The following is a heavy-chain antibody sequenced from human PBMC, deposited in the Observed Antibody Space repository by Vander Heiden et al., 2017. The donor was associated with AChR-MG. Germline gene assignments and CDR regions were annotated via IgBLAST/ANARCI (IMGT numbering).Heavy chain of an antibody. CDR2: ISYDGSNK. D-gene: IGHD3-22*01. Sequence: QVQLVASGGGVVPPGRSLRPSCAASGLTFCSYSMHGGRQAPGKGLEWVAVISYDGSNKYYAGSVKGRVTISRDNSKNTLYLQMNSLRAEDTAVYYCARVSSFGYDSSGYPFDYWGQGTLVTVSS. CDR1: GLTFCSYS. CDR3: ARVSSFGYDSSGYPFDY. V-gene: IGHV3-30-3*01. J-gene: IGHJ4*02.